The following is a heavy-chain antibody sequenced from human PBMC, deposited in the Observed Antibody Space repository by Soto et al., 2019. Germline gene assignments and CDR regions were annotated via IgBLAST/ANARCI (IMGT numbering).Heavy chain of an antibody. CDR2: ISGRGGST. CDR3: ARTSAYSSRWYSYDFYY. J-gene: IGHJ4*01. CDR1: GFTFSNYA. V-gene: IGHV3-23*01. Sequence: GGSLRLSCAASGFTFSNYAMSWVRQAPGKGLEWVSSISGRGGSTYADSVKGRFTISRDKSENTLYLQMRSLSAADTAMYYCARTSAYSSRWYSYDFYYWGHGILVTVSS. D-gene: IGHD5-18*01.